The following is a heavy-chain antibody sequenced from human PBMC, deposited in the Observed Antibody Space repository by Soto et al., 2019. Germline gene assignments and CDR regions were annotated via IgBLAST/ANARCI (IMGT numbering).Heavy chain of an antibody. Sequence: GGSLRLSCVASGFTFSSYWMTWVRQAPGKGLEWVGNIKQDGGEKNYVDSVKGRFTISRDNAKNSVYLQMNSLRAEDTGVYYCARDSRLNYYGSGSYSPAFDYWGQGTLVTVSS. CDR3: ARDSRLNYYGSGSYSPAFDY. D-gene: IGHD3-10*01. CDR1: GFTFSSYW. V-gene: IGHV3-7*04. CDR2: IKQDGGEK. J-gene: IGHJ4*02.